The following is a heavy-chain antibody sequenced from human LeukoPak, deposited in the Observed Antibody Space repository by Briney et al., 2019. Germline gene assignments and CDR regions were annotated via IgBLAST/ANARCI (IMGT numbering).Heavy chain of an antibody. D-gene: IGHD2-8*02. J-gene: IGHJ5*02. CDR1: GGSISNYY. V-gene: IGHV4-59*08. Sequence: SETLSLTCTVSGGSISNYYWNWIRQPPGKGLEWVGHISYSGGTKYNPSLQSRVTISIDTSKNQFSLNLSSVTAADTAVYYCARRVIMSATGVPDTWLDPWGQGILVTVSS. CDR2: ISYSGGT. CDR3: ARRVIMSATGVPDTWLDP.